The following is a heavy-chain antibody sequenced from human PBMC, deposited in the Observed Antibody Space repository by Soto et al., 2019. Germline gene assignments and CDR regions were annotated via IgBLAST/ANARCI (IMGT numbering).Heavy chain of an antibody. CDR2: IFYSGSS. D-gene: IGHD1-26*01. V-gene: IGHV4-30-4*01. J-gene: IGHJ4*02. CDR1: GGSLKSGGYY. CDR3: ARVPTWADVYFDY. Sequence: SETLCLTCTVSGGSLKSGGYYWSWIRQTPGKGLEWIAYIFYSGSSYYNPSLKSRITISVDLSKNQFSLKLRSVTAADTAVYFCARVPTWADVYFDYWGQGILVTVSS.